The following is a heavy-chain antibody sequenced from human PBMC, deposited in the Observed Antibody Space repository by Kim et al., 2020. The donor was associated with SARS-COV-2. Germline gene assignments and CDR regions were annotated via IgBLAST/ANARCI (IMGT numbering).Heavy chain of an antibody. D-gene: IGHD2-15*01. Sequence: TSYADSVKGRFTISRNNTKNTLYLQMNSLRAEDTAVYYCARCLNSLPDDYWGQGTLVTVSS. CDR2: T. V-gene: IGHV3-74*01. J-gene: IGHJ4*02. CDR3: ARCLNSLPDDY.